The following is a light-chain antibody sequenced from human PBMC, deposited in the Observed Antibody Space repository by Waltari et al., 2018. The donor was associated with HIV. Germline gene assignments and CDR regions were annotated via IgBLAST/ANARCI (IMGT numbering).Light chain of an antibody. CDR1: SSDVVGYNY. J-gene: IGLJ1*01. Sequence: QSALTQPASVSGSPGQSITISCTGTSSDVVGYNYVSWYQQHPGKAPKLMIYEVSNRPSGISNRFAGSKSGNTASLTISGLQAEDEADYYCTSYTSSGTLYVFGTGTKVTVL. CDR2: EVS. CDR3: TSYTSSGTLYV. V-gene: IGLV2-14*01.